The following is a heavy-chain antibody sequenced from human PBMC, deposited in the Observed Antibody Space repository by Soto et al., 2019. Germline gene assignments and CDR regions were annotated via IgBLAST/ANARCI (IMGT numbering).Heavy chain of an antibody. D-gene: IGHD3-10*02. CDR2: IYYSGST. V-gene: IGHV4-31*03. J-gene: IGHJ6*02. CDR3: ARDSSLWSGSYEAGMDV. CDR1: GGSISSGGYY. Sequence: SETLSLTCTVSGGSISSGGYYWSWIRQHPGKGLEWIGYIYYSGSTYYNPSLKSRVTISVDTSKNQFSLKLSSVTAADTAVYYCARDSSLWSGSYEAGMDVWGQGTTVT.